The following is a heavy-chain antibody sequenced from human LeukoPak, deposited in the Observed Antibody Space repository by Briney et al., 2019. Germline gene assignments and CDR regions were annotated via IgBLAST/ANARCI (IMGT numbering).Heavy chain of an antibody. CDR2: ISYSGST. V-gene: IGHV4-59*01. CDR1: GFTFSSYE. J-gene: IGHJ5*02. CDR3: AREGTAGTNLNWFDP. D-gene: IGHD1-1*01. Sequence: GSLRLSCAASGFTFSSYEMNWVRQPPGKGLEWIGYISYSGSTNFNPSLKSRVTISVDTSKNQFSLKLSSVTAADTAVYYCAREGTAGTNLNWFDPWGQGTLVTVSS.